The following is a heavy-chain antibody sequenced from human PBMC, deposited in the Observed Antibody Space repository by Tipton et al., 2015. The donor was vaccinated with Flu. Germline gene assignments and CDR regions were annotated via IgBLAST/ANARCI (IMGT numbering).Heavy chain of an antibody. J-gene: IGHJ6*02. CDR2: IYFSGRT. D-gene: IGHD3-16*01. CDR3: APYRYGYGLDV. CDR1: GLSITSGGYY. Sequence: TLSLTCSVSGLSITSGGYYWGWIRQHPGKGLEWIGYIYFSGRTYYNPSLKSRVTISLDTSKNQVSLNLTSVTAADTAAYYCAPYRYGYGLDVWGQGTTVTVSS. V-gene: IGHV4-31*03.